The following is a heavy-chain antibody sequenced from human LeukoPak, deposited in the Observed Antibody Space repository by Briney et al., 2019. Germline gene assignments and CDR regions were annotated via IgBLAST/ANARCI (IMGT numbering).Heavy chain of an antibody. CDR1: GFTFSSYA. J-gene: IGHJ6*03. CDR2: ISGSGGST. CDR3: ASEEAFGYGSGYYYCMDV. Sequence: GGSLRLSCAASGFTFSSYAMNWVRRAPGKGLEWVSAISGSGGSTYYADSVKGRFTIARDNSKNTLYLQMNSLKAEDTAVYYCASEEAFGYGSGYYYCMDVWGKGTTVTVSS. D-gene: IGHD3-10*01. V-gene: IGHV3-23*01.